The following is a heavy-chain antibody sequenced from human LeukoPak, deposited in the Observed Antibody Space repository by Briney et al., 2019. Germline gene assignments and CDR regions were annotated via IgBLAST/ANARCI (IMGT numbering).Heavy chain of an antibody. J-gene: IGHJ6*03. D-gene: IGHD2-15*01. CDR2: IHYSGST. V-gene: IGHV4-39*01. CDR3: ARVVPDPYSRDYYYYMDV. Sequence: SETLSLTCTVAGSSITSSTYHWGWIRQPPGKGLEWIGTIHYSGSTYKNPSLESRVTLFVEMSKNQFTLKLSSVTAADTAVYYCARVVPDPYSRDYYYYMDVWGDGTTVAVSS. CDR1: GSSITSSTYH.